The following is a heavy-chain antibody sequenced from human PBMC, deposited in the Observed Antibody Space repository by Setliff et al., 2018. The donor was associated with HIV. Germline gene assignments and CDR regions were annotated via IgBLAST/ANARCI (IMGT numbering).Heavy chain of an antibody. Sequence: SVKVSCKASGFTFTSSAVQWVRQARGQRLEWIGWIVVGSGNTNYAQKFQERVTITRDMSTSTPYMELSSLRSEDTAVYYCAAGGVDSGDYGYWGQGTLVTVSS. CDR3: AAGGVDSGDYGY. J-gene: IGHJ4*02. V-gene: IGHV1-58*01. D-gene: IGHD4-17*01. CDR1: GFTFTSSA. CDR2: IVVGSGNT.